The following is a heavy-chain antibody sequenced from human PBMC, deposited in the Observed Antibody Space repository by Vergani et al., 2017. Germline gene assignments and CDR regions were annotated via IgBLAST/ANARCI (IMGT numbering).Heavy chain of an antibody. CDR1: GASVNSYY. V-gene: IGHV4-59*02. CDR2: VSFRGDT. D-gene: IGHD3-10*01. Sequence: QVKLQESGPGLVKPSETLSLTCTVSGASVNSYYWSWIRQPPGKGLEWMGYVSFRGDTLYDPSVKGRMTISLNTSSNQFSLYLTSVTAADTAVYYCARSRIYYGAGRPDYWGQGTLVTGSS. J-gene: IGHJ4*02. CDR3: ARSRIYYGAGRPDY.